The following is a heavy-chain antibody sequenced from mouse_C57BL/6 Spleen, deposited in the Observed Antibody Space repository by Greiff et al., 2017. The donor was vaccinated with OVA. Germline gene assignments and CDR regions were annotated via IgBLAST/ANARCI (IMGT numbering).Heavy chain of an antibody. CDR3: ARRDGNSHFAY. CDR1: GYAFSSYW. CDR2: IYPGDGDT. J-gene: IGHJ3*01. D-gene: IGHD2-1*01. V-gene: IGHV1-80*01. Sequence: QVTLKESGAELVKPGASVKISCKASGYAFSSYWMNWVKQRPGKGLEWIGQIYPGDGDTNYNGKFKGKATLTADKSSSTAYMQLSSLTSEDSAVYFCARRDGNSHFAYWGQGTLVTVSA.